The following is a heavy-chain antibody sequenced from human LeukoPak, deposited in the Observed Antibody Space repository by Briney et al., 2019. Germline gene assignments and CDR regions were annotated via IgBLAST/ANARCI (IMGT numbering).Heavy chain of an antibody. CDR3: ARDYLFDL. CDR1: GGSISSYY. D-gene: IGHD3-10*01. CDR2: IYYSGNT. J-gene: IGHJ5*02. Sequence: SETLSLTCTVSGGSISSYYWSWIRQPPGKGLEWIGYIYYSGNTNYNPSLKSRVTISVDTSKNQFSLKLSSVTAVDTAVYYCARDYLFDLWGQGTLVTVSS. V-gene: IGHV4-59*01.